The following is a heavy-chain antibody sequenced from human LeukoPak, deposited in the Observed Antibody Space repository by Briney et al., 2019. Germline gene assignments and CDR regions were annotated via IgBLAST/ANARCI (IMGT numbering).Heavy chain of an antibody. CDR3: AKLPLRIRDGDY. CDR2: ISGSGGST. CDR1: GFTFSSYA. V-gene: IGHV3-23*01. Sequence: TGGSLRLSCAASGFTFSSYAMSWVRQAPGKGLEWVSAISGSGGSTYYADSVKGRFTISRDNSKNTLYLQMNSLRAEDTAVYYCAKLPLRIRDGDYWGQGTLVTVSS. J-gene: IGHJ4*02.